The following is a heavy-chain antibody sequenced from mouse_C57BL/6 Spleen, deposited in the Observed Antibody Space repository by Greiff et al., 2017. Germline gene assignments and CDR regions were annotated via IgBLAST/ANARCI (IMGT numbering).Heavy chain of an antibody. V-gene: IGHV1-20*01. CDR1: GYSFTGYF. CDR2: INPYNGDT. J-gene: IGHJ2*01. Sequence: VQLQQPGPELVKPGDSVKISCKASGYSFTGYFMNWVMQSHGKSLEWIGRINPYNGDTFYNQKFKGKATFTVAKSASTAHMELRILTSEVSAVSYCARDLGEDYWGQGTTLTVSS. CDR3: ARDLGEDY.